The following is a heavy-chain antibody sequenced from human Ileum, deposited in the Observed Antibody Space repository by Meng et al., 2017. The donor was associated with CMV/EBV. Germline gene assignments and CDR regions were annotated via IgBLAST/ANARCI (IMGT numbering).Heavy chain of an antibody. CDR3: ARTNYGDYNWFDP. CDR1: CGSISTGGFY. D-gene: IGHD4-17*01. CDR2: IYYSGST. V-gene: IGHV4-31*03. Sequence: VRAAGPGLVKPSQTLSLTCTGSCGSISTGGFYCSWIRQHPGKGLEWIGYIYYSGSTYYNPSLRSRVAISIDTSKNQFSLKLTSVTAADTAVYFCARTNYGDYNWFDPWGQGTLVTVSS. J-gene: IGHJ5*02.